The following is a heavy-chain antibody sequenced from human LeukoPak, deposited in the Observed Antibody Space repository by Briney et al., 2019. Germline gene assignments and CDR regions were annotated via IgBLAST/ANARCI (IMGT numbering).Heavy chain of an antibody. CDR1: GFSLSTSGVG. D-gene: IGHD3-3*01. CDR3: ARTDYDFWSGYYPNWFDP. J-gene: IGHJ5*02. V-gene: IGHV2-5*01. CDR2: IYWNDDK. Sequence: ESGPTLVKPTQTLTLTCTFSGFSLSTSGVGVGWIRQPPGKALEWLALIYWNDDKRYSPSLKSRLTITKDTSKNQVVLTMTNMDPVDTATYYRARTDYDFWSGYYPNWFDPWAREPWSPSPQ.